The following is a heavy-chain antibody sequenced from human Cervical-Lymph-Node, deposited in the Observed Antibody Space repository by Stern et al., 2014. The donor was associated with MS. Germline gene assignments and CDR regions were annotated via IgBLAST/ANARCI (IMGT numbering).Heavy chain of an antibody. CDR3: ARDRGGYNYWDY. CDR2: IYYSGTT. D-gene: IGHD5-24*01. V-gene: IGHV4-59*01. Sequence: VQLQESGPGLVKPSETLSLTCTVSGVSISSYYWSWIRQSPGKGLEYFGYIYYSGTTIYNPSLKSRVTISLDTSKNQFSLKLRSVTAADTAVYYCARDRGGYNYWDYWGQGTLVTVSS. J-gene: IGHJ4*02. CDR1: GVSISSYY.